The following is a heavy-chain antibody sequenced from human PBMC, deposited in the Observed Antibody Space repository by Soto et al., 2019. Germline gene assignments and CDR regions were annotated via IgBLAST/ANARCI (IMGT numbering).Heavy chain of an antibody. CDR1: GFSFRNYA. CDR2: LTGSSSNT. V-gene: IGHV3-23*01. CDR3: ANGRATYGLLTHDY. J-gene: IGHJ4*02. Sequence: GGSLRLSCAASGFSFRNYAMSWVRQAPGKGLEWTSTLTGSSSNTYYADSVKGRFAISRDNSRNTLYRQMHSLTAEDTAVYYCANGRATYGLLTHDYWGQGTLVTVSS. D-gene: IGHD3-9*01.